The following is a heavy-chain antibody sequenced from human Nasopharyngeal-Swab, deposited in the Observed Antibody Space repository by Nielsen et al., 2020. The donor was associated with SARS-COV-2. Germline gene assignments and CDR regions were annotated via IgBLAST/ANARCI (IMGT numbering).Heavy chain of an antibody. V-gene: IGHV3-30*02. D-gene: IGHD6-13*01. CDR3: AGVFDY. Sequence: GESPKISCAASGFTFSSYGMHWVRQAPGKGLEWVAFIRYDGSNKYYADSVKGRFTISRDNSKNTLYLQMNSLRAEDTAVYYCAGVFDYWGQGTLVTVSS. CDR2: IRYDGSNK. J-gene: IGHJ4*02. CDR1: GFTFSSYG.